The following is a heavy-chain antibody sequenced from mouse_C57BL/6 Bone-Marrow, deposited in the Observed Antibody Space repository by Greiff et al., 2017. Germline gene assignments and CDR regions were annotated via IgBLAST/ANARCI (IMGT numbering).Heavy chain of an antibody. Sequence: QVQLQQSDAELVKPGASVKISCKVSGYTFTDHTIHWMKQRPEQGLEWIGYIYPSDGSTKYNEKFKGKATLTADKSSSTAYMQLNSLTSEDSAVYFCARLRDYDYDGAWFAVWGKGTLVTVSA. CDR3: ARLRDYDYDGAWFAV. CDR2: IYPSDGST. D-gene: IGHD2-4*01. V-gene: IGHV1-78*01. CDR1: GYTFTDHT. J-gene: IGHJ3*01.